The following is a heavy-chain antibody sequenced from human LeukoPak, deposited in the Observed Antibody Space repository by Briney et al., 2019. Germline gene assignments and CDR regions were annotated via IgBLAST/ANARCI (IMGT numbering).Heavy chain of an antibody. CDR2: INWNGGST. J-gene: IGHJ5*02. V-gene: IGHV3-20*04. D-gene: IGHD2-15*01. Sequence: GGSLRLSCAASGFTFDDYGVSWVRQAPGKGLEWVSGINWNGGSTGYADSVKGRFTISRDNAKNSLYLQMNSLRAEDTALYYCARIDRYCSGGSCYSAWFDPWGQGTLVTVSS. CDR3: ARIDRYCSGGSCYSAWFDP. CDR1: GFTFDDYG.